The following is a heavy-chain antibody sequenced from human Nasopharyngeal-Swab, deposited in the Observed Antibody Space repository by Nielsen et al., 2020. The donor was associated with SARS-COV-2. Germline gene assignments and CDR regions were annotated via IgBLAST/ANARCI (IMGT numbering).Heavy chain of an antibody. CDR3: ARDHPVVVPSNWFDP. J-gene: IGHJ5*02. Sequence: QVSCKASGGTFSSYAISWVRQAPGQGLEWMGGIIPILGIANYAQKFQGRVTITADKSTSTAYMELSSLRSEDTAVYYCARDHPVVVPSNWFDPWGQGTLVTVSS. CDR1: GGTFSSYA. D-gene: IGHD2-2*01. CDR2: IIPILGIA. V-gene: IGHV1-69*10.